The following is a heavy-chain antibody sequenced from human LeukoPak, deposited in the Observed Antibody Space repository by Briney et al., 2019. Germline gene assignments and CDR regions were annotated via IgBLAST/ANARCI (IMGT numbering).Heavy chain of an antibody. D-gene: IGHD3-9*01. CDR2: IYYSGST. CDR1: GGSISSSSYY. V-gene: IGHV4-61*05. J-gene: IGHJ4*02. Sequence: SETLSLTCTVSGGSISSSSYYWSWIRQPPGKGLEWIGYIYYSGSTNYNPSLKSRVTISVDTSKNQFSLKLSSVTAADTAVYYCASSTGYFILRGFDYWGQGTLVTVSS. CDR3: ASSTGYFILRGFDY.